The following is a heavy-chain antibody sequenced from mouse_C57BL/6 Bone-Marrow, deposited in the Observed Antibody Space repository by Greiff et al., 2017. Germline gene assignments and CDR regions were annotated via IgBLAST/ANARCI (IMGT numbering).Heavy chain of an antibody. Sequence: EVQLQQSGTVLARPGASVKMSCKTSGYTFTSYWMHWVKQRPGRGLEWIGAIYPGNSDTSSNQKFKGKANLTAVTSASTAYMELSSLTNEVSAVYYCTRPYYGSSYGYFDVWGTGTTVTVSS. V-gene: IGHV1-5*01. J-gene: IGHJ1*03. CDR1: GYTFTSYW. D-gene: IGHD1-1*01. CDR3: TRPYYGSSYGYFDV. CDR2: IYPGNSDT.